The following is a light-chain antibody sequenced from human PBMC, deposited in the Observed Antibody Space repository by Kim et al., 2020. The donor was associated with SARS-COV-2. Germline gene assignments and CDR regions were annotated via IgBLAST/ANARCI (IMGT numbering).Light chain of an antibody. V-gene: IGKV1D-16*01. CDR2: GAS. CDR3: QQYYSYPIT. J-gene: IGKJ5*01. Sequence: ASVGDTVTLTCRASQGSGSWLDWYQQKPEKAPKSLIYGASSLESGVPSRFSGSGSGTDFTLTISSLQPEDIAVYYCQQYYSYPITFGQGTRLEIK. CDR1: QGSGSW.